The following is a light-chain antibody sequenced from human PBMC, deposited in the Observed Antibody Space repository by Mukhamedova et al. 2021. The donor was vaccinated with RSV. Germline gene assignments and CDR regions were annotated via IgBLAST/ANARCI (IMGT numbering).Light chain of an antibody. J-gene: IGKJ2*01. CDR1: QSISSW. CDR3: QQYNRYSNT. Sequence: SQSISSWLAWYQQKPGKAPKLLIYKASSLESGVSSRFSGSGSGTEFTLTISSLQPDDFATYYCQQYNRYSNTFGQGTKLEIK. CDR2: KAS. V-gene: IGKV1-5*03.